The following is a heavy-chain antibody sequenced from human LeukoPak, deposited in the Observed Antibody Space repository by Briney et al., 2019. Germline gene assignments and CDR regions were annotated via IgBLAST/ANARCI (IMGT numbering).Heavy chain of an antibody. Sequence: AGGSLRLSCAASGFTFDDYGMSWVRQAPGKGLEWVSGINWNGGSTGYADSVKGRFTISRDNARNSLYLQMNSLRAEDTALYYCARDSSSWYVSEHWGQGTLVTVSS. D-gene: IGHD6-13*01. V-gene: IGHV3-20*04. CDR1: GFTFDDYG. CDR3: ARDSSSWYVSEH. CDR2: INWNGGST. J-gene: IGHJ1*01.